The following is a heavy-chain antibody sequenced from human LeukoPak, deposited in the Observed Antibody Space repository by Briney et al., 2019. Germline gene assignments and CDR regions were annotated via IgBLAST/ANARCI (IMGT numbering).Heavy chain of an antibody. J-gene: IGHJ4*02. D-gene: IGHD4-17*01. CDR3: ARGYGDYCVRASCYFDY. CDR1: GYSFTSYW. V-gene: IGHV5-51*01. Sequence: GESLKISCKGSGYSFTSYWIGWVRQMPGKGLEWMGIIYPGDSGTRYSPSFQGQVTISADKSISTAYLQWSSLKASDTAMCYCARGYGDYCVRASCYFDYWGQGTLVTVSS. CDR2: IYPGDSGT.